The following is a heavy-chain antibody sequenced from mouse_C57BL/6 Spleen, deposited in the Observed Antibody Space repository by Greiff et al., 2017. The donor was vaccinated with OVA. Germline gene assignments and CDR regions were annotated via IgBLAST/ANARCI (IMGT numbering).Heavy chain of an antibody. V-gene: IGHV1-54*01. D-gene: IGHD2-5*01. CDR1: GYAFTNYL. CDR3: ARSGYYSNPYYAMDY. J-gene: IGHJ4*01. Sequence: VKVVESGAELVRPGTSVKVSCKASGYAFTNYLIEWVKQRPGQGLEWIGVINPGSGGTNYNEKFKGKATLTADKSSSTAYMQLSSLTSEDSAVYFCARSGYYSNPYYAMDYWGQGTSVTVSS. CDR2: INPGSGGT.